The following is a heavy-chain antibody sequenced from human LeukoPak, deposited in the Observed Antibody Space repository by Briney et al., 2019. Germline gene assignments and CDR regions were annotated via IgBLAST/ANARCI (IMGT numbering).Heavy chain of an antibody. V-gene: IGHV1-69*13. D-gene: IGHD2-21*01. CDR1: GGTFGSYA. CDR2: IIPIFGTA. Sequence: SVKVSCKASGGTFGSYAISWVRQAPGQGLEWMGGIIPIFGTANYAQKFQGRVTITADESTSTAYMELSSLRSEDTAVYYCARTPYCGGDCYSEAFDIWGQGTMVTVSS. J-gene: IGHJ3*02. CDR3: ARTPYCGGDCYSEAFDI.